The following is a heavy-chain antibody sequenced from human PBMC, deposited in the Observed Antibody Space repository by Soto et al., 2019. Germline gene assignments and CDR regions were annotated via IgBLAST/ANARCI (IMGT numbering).Heavy chain of an antibody. V-gene: IGHV4-39*01. J-gene: IGHJ5*02. D-gene: IGHD4-17*01. Sequence: QLQLQESGPGLVKPSETLSLTCTVSGGCISSSSYYWGWIRQPPGKGLEWIGSIYYSGSTYYNPSLKSRVTISVDTSKNQFSLKLRSVTAADTAVYYCARRTVTTSGVCWFDPWGQGTLVTVSS. CDR1: GGCISSSSYY. CDR2: IYYSGST. CDR3: ARRTVTTSGVCWFDP.